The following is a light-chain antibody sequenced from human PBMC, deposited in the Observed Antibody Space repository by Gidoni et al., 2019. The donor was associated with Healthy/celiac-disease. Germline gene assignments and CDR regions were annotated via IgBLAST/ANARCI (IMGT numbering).Light chain of an antibody. V-gene: IGKV1-39*01. CDR3: QQSYSTPYT. CDR2: AAS. Sequence: DIQMTQSPSSLSASVGDRVTITCRASQSISSYLNWYQQKPGKAPKLLIYAASSLQSGVPSRLSGSGSGTDFTLTISSLQPEDFATYYCQQSYSTPYTCGQXTKLEIK. J-gene: IGKJ2*01. CDR1: QSISSY.